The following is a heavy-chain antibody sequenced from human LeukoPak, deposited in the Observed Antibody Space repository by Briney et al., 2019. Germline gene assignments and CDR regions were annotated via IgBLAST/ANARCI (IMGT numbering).Heavy chain of an antibody. J-gene: IGHJ5*02. D-gene: IGHD2-21*01. CDR3: ATHIPPTRNWFDP. CDR2: INPNSGGT. CDR1: GYTFTGYY. Sequence: ASVKVSCKASGYTFTGYYMHWVRQAPGQGLEWMGWINPNSGGTNYAQKFQGRVTMTEDTSTDTAYMELSSLRSEDMAVYYCATHIPPTRNWFDPWGQGTLVTVSS. V-gene: IGHV1-2*02.